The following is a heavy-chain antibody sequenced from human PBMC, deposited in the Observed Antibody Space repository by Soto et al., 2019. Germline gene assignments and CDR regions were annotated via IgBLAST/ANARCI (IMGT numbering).Heavy chain of an antibody. CDR3: AKIAAVGDFDF. V-gene: IGHV1-2*02. Sequence: QVQLVQSGAEVKKPGASVKVSCKASGYTFIAYFIHWXRQAXXQGLEWMGWINPNSGDTSYAQKFQGRVTMTRDTSIRTAYMELSRLRSDDTAVFYCAKIAAVGDFDFWGQGTQVTVSS. D-gene: IGHD6-13*01. CDR1: GYTFIAYF. CDR2: INPNSGDT. J-gene: IGHJ5*01.